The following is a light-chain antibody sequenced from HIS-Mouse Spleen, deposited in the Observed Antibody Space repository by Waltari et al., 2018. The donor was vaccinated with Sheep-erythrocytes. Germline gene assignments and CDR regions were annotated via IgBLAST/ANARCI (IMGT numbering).Light chain of an antibody. V-gene: IGLV1-44*01. CDR2: SNK. CDR1: SATLGSTT. CDR3: CSYAGSSTPWV. J-gene: IGLJ3*02. Sequence: QSVLTQPPSASGTPGQRVTISCSGSSATLGSTTVNWYQQLPGTAPKLLIYSNKQRPSGVPDRFSGSKSGTSASLAISGLQAEDEADYYCCSYAGSSTPWVFGGGTKLTVL.